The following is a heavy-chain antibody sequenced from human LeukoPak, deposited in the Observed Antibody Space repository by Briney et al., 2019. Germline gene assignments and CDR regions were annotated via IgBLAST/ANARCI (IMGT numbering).Heavy chain of an antibody. Sequence: PSETLSLTCTVSGGSISSYYWNWIRQPAGKGLEWIGRIYISGSTNYNPSLKSRVTISVDKSKNQFFLKLSSVTAADTAVYYCARDGYSGSYFFDYWGQGTLVTVSS. D-gene: IGHD1-26*01. CDR2: IYISGST. CDR3: ARDGYSGSYFFDY. J-gene: IGHJ4*02. V-gene: IGHV4-4*07. CDR1: GGSISSYY.